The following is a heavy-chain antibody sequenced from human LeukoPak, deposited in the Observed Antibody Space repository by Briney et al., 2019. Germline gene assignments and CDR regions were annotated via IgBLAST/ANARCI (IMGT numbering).Heavy chain of an antibody. Sequence: GGSLRLSCAASGFTFSSYGMHWVRQAPGKGLEWVAVIWYDGSNKYYADSVKGRFTISRDNSKNTLYLQMNSLGAEDTAMYYCARGGIAAATYEYYFDFWGQGTLVTVSS. CDR1: GFTFSSYG. CDR2: IWYDGSNK. CDR3: ARGGIAAATYEYYFDF. V-gene: IGHV3-33*01. D-gene: IGHD6-13*01. J-gene: IGHJ4*02.